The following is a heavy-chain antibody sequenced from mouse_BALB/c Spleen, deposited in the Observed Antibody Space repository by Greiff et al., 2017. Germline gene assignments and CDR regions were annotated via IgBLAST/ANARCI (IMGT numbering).Heavy chain of an antibody. Sequence: EVQLVESGGGLVQPGGSLRLSCATSGFTFTDYYMSWVRQPPGKALEWLGFIRNKANGYTTEYSASVKGRFTISRDNSQSILYLQMNTLRAEDSATYYCARDIGYDVYWGQGTTLTVSS. V-gene: IGHV7-3*02. CDR3: ARDIGYDVY. J-gene: IGHJ2*01. D-gene: IGHD2-3*01. CDR2: IRNKANGYTT. CDR1: GFTFTDYY.